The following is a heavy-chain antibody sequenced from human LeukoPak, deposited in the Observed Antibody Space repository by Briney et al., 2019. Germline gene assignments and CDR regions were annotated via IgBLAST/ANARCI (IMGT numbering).Heavy chain of an antibody. D-gene: IGHD3-10*01. Sequence: GGSLRLSCATSGLNFINAWMSWVRQAPGKGLEWVGFIRSKAYGGTTEYAASVKGRFTISRDDSKSIAYLQMNSLKTEDTAVYYCTRVQWFGEFWGYFDYWGQGTLVTVSS. CDR2: IRSKAYGGTT. CDR1: GLNFINAW. CDR3: TRVQWFGEFWGYFDY. J-gene: IGHJ4*02. V-gene: IGHV3-49*04.